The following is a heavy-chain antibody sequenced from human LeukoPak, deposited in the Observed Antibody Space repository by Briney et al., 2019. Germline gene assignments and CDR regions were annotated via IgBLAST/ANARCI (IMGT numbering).Heavy chain of an antibody. CDR1: GFTFSSYG. V-gene: IGHV3-33*01. J-gene: IGHJ4*02. CDR2: IWYDGSNT. CDR3: ARDTDGGSAIDY. Sequence: GGSLRLSCAASGFTFSSYGMHWVRQAPGKGLEWVAVIWYDGSNTYYADSMKGRSTIYRDNSKNTLYLQMNSLRAEDTAVYYCARDTDGGSAIDYWGQGTLVTVSS. D-gene: IGHD1-26*01.